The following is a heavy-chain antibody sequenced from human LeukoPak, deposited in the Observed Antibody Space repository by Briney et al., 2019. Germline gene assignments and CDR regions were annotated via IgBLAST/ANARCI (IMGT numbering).Heavy chain of an antibody. CDR1: GGSISGYY. Sequence: PSETLSLTCTVPGGSISGYYWSWIRLSAGKGLEWVGRISGRGSTNYHPSLQRRVTRSVDTSKNQFSLKLSSVTASDAPMYYCARGSRGSLPSAYSDQGPPVTVSS. D-gene: IGHD3-22*01. CDR2: ISGRGST. CDR3: ARGSRGSLPSAY. J-gene: IGHJ1*01. V-gene: IGHV4-4*07.